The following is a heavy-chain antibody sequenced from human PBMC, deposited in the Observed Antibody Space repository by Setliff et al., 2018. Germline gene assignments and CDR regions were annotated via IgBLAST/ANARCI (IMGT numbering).Heavy chain of an antibody. CDR2: IYTSGST. CDR1: GGSVSSGSYY. V-gene: IGHV4-61*02. Sequence: SETLSLTCTVSGGSVSSGSYYWSWIRQPAGKGLEWIGRIYTSGSTNYNPSLKSRVTISVDTSRNQFSLKLSSVTAADTAMYYCARYNSAAGSFDPWGQGTLVTVSS. J-gene: IGHJ5*02. CDR3: ARYNSAAGSFDP. D-gene: IGHD1-20*01.